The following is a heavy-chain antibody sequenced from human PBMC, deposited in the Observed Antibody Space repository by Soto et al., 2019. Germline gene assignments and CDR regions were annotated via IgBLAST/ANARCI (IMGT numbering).Heavy chain of an antibody. D-gene: IGHD5-18*01. J-gene: IGHJ4*02. CDR1: GGSXSSYY. CDR2: LYYGGSA. Sequence: SETLSLTCTVSGGSXSSYYWSWIRQPPGKGLECIGYLYYGGSANYNPSLKSRVTLSVDTSTNQCSLTLSSLRPEDTAVYYCAREYSLAVLAPGYWGQGTLVTVSS. CDR3: AREYSLAVLAPGY. V-gene: IGHV4-59*01.